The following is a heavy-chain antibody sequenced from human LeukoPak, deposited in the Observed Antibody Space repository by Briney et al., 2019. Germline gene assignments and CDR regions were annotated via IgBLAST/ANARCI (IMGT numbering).Heavy chain of an antibody. CDR3: ARDSPNEAILWWSIDY. CDR1: GLTLVSYE. J-gene: IGHJ4*02. D-gene: IGHD2-21*01. CDR2: ISSSSSYR. Sequence: GGSLRLSCAASGLTLVSYEMTWVRQAPGKGLEGVPSISSSSSYRYYEESVKGRFSISRDNARNSLYLQMNSLRAEDTAVYYCARDSPNEAILWWSIDYWGQGTLVTVSS. V-gene: IGHV3-21*01.